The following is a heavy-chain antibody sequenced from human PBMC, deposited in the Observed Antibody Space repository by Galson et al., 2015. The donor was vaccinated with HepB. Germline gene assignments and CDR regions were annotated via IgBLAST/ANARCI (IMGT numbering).Heavy chain of an antibody. CDR1: GFTFTRSI. D-gene: IGHD3-22*01. V-gene: IGHV1-58*02. Sequence: SVKVSCKASGFTFTRSIMQWVRQARGQRLEWIGWIVVGSGNTDYAQKFQERVTISRDMSTSTSYMELSSLRPEDTAVYYCATDYDGSSFEPVKMWGQGTMVTVSS. J-gene: IGHJ3*01. CDR2: IVVGSGNT. CDR3: ATDYDGSSFEPVKM.